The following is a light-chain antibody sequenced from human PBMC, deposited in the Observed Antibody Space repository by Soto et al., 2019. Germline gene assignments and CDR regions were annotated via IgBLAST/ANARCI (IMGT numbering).Light chain of an antibody. CDR3: SSYTSSSTLV. Sequence: QSALTQPASVSASPGQSITISCTGTSSDVGGYNYVSWYQQHPGKAPKLMIYEVSNRPSGVSIRFSGSKSGNTASLTISGLQAEDEADYYCSSYTSSSTLVFGEGTKVTVL. CDR2: EVS. J-gene: IGLJ2*01. V-gene: IGLV2-14*03. CDR1: SSDVGGYNY.